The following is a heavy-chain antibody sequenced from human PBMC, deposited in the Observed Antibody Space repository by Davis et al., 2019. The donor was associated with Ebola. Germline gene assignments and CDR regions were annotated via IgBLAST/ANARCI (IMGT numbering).Heavy chain of an antibody. CDR2: ISYDGSNK. V-gene: IGHV3-30*18. CDR1: GFTFSSYG. D-gene: IGHD1-1*01. Sequence: GGSLRLSCAASGFTFSSYGMHWVRQAPGKGLEWVAVISYDGSNKYYADSVKGRFTISRDNSKNTLYQQMNSLRAEDTAVYYCAKADWKYYYYGMDVWGQGTTVTVSS. J-gene: IGHJ6*02. CDR3: AKADWKYYYYGMDV.